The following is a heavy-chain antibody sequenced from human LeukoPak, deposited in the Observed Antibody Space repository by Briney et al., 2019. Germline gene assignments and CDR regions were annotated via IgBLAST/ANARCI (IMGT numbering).Heavy chain of an antibody. J-gene: IGHJ4*02. V-gene: IGHV3-23*01. CDR2: VSDSGSNT. CDR3: ATKIKVTASLG. D-gene: IGHD2-21*02. CDR1: GFTFSIYA. Sequence: GGSLRLSCAASGFTFSIYAMTWVRQAPGKGLEWVSSVSDSGSNTYYADSVKGRFTISRDNFKNTLYLQMNSLRAEDTAVYYCATKIKVTASLGWGQGTLVTVSS.